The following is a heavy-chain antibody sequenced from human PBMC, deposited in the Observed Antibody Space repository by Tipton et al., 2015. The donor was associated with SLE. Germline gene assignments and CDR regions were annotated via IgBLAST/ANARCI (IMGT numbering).Heavy chain of an antibody. CDR1: GGSISSHY. CDR3: AIMTTVVKRYYFDY. V-gene: IGHV4-59*11. CDR2: IYYSGST. D-gene: IGHD4-23*01. Sequence: TLSLTCTVSGGSISSHYWSWIRQPPGKGLEWIGYIYYSGSTNYNPSLKSRVTISVDTSKNQFSLKLSSVTAADTAVYYCAIMTTVVKRYYFDYWGQGTLVTVSS. J-gene: IGHJ4*02.